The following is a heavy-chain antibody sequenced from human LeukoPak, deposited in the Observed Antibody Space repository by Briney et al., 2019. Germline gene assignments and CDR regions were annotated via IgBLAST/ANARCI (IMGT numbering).Heavy chain of an antibody. Sequence: ASVKVSCKASGYTFTGYYMHWVRQAPGQGLEWMGRINPNSGGTNFAQKFQGGVTMTSATSISTAYMELSRLRSDDTAVYYCARGNTDSSWYSPYYYMDVWGKGTTVTVSS. V-gene: IGHV1-2*06. CDR1: GYTFTGYY. CDR3: ARGNTDSSWYSPYYYMDV. D-gene: IGHD6-13*01. CDR2: INPNSGGT. J-gene: IGHJ6*03.